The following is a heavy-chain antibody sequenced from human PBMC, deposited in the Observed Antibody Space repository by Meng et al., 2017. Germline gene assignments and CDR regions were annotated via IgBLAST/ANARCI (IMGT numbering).Heavy chain of an antibody. CDR3: TRDLDDSSGYFFDY. Sequence: GGSLRLSCTASGFTFGDYAMSWFRQAPGKGLEWVGFIRSKAYGGTTEYAASVKGRFTISRDDSTSITYLQMNSLKTEDTAVYYCTRDLDDSSGYFFDYWGQGTLVTVSS. D-gene: IGHD3-22*01. J-gene: IGHJ4*02. CDR2: IRSKAYGGTT. CDR1: GFTFGDYA. V-gene: IGHV3-49*03.